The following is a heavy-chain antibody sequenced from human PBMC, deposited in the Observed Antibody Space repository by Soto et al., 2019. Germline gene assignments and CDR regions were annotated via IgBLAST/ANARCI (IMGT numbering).Heavy chain of an antibody. J-gene: IGHJ6*02. CDR2: INHSGST. V-gene: IGHV4-34*01. D-gene: IGHD3-10*01. CDR1: GGSFSSYY. Sequence: QVQLQQWSAGLLKPSETLSLTCAVYGGSFSSYYWNWIRQPPGKGLEWIGEINHSGSTNYKPSLKSRVTISVDTSKKQFSLKLSSVTAADTAVYYCAGGRGVRGTVIATYYSYGVDVWGQGTTVTVSS. CDR3: AGGRGVRGTVIATYYSYGVDV.